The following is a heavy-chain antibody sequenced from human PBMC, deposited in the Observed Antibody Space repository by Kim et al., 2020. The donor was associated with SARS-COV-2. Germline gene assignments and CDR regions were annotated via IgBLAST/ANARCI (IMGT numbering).Heavy chain of an antibody. CDR2: VYHSGTT. V-gene: IGHV4-4*02. Sequence: SETLSLTCAVSGDSISADNWWSWVRQSPGKAPEWIGEVYHSGTTNYNPSLKSRVTISVDKSSNLFSLKVNSVTAADTAVYYCARNQRLGLHHYYGMDVWGQGTTVTVSS. CDR3: ARNQRLGLHHYYGMDV. CDR1: GDSISADNW. J-gene: IGHJ6*02. D-gene: IGHD6-19*01.